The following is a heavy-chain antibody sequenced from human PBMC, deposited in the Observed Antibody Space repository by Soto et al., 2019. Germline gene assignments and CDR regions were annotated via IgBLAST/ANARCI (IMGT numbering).Heavy chain of an antibody. CDR1: GFTFSSYG. CDR2: ISYDGSNK. CDR3: AKEYNKLRFLEWLPDYYYYGMDV. V-gene: IGHV3-30*18. J-gene: IGHJ6*02. Sequence: SLRLSCAASGFTFSSYGMHWVRQAAGKGLEWVAVISYDGSNKYYADSVKGRFTISRDNSKNTLYLQMNSLRAEDTAVYYCAKEYNKLRFLEWLPDYYYYGMDVWGQGTTVTVSS. D-gene: IGHD3-3*01.